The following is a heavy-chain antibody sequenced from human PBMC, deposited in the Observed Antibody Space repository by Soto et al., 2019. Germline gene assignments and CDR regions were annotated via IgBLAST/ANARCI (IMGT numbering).Heavy chain of an antibody. J-gene: IGHJ4*02. CDR1: GDSVTTNHW. V-gene: IGHV4-4*02. Sequence: QVQLQESGPGLVKPSGTLSLTCAVSGDSVTTNHWWSWVRQAPGKGLEWIGEAYHNGLTNYNPSLKSRVTMSVHTSKNQFSLKLTSVPAADTAIYYCARDAAVPGESDRFDYWGQGTLVTVSS. D-gene: IGHD2-15*01. CDR2: AYHNGLT. CDR3: ARDAAVPGESDRFDY.